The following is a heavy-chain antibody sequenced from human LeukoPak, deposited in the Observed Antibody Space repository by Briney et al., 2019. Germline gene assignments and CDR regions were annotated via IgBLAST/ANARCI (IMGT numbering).Heavy chain of an antibody. Sequence: SETLSLTCTVSNGSISSYYWSWIRQPPGKGLEWIGYIYYSGSTNYNPSLKSRVTISVDTSKNQFSLKLSSVTAADTAVYYCARASLINFDYWGQGTLVTVSS. CDR1: NGSISSYY. D-gene: IGHD3-22*01. CDR2: IYYSGST. CDR3: ARASLINFDY. J-gene: IGHJ4*02. V-gene: IGHV4-59*01.